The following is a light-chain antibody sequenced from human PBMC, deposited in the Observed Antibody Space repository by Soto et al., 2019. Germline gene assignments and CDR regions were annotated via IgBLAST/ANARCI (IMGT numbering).Light chain of an antibody. V-gene: IGKV1-5*01. CDR2: DAS. CDR1: QSISSW. CDR3: QHYNSYGT. Sequence: DIQMTQSPSTLSVSLGDRVTITCRASQSISSWLAWYQQQPGKAPKLLIYDASSLEAGVPSRFSGVGSGTEFTLTISSLKPDDFATYYCQHYNSYGTFGQGTKVDIK. J-gene: IGKJ1*01.